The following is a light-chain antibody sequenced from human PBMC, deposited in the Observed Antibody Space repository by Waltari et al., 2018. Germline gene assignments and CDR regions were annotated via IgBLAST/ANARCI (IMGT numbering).Light chain of an antibody. Sequence: SYVLTQPPSVSVAPGTPATITWGGDNIGSQGVNWYQQRPGQAPVLVVYDDSHRPSDIPDRFSGPISGNMATRTVSRVEAGDEADYYCQVWDSSRDLVLIGGGTKLTVL. J-gene: IGLJ2*01. CDR2: DDS. CDR3: QVWDSSRDLVL. V-gene: IGLV3-21*03. CDR1: NIGSQG.